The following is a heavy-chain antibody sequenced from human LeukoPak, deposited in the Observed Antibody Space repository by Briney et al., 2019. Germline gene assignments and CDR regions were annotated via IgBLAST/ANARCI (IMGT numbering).Heavy chain of an antibody. Sequence: QPGGSLRLSCAASGFTFSSYAMHWVRQAPGKGLEWVAVISYDGSNKYYADSVKGRFTISRDNSKNTLYLQMNSLRAEDTAVYYCAKAPGEIFGVVKTLGDDYWGQGTLVTVSS. V-gene: IGHV3-30-3*01. CDR3: AKAPGEIFGVVKTLGDDY. CDR1: GFTFSSYA. D-gene: IGHD3-3*01. J-gene: IGHJ4*02. CDR2: ISYDGSNK.